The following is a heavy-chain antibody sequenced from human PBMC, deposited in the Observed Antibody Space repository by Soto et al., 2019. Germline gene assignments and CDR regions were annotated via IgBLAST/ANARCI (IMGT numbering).Heavy chain of an antibody. Sequence: QVQLVQSGAEVKKPGSSVKVSCKASGGTFSSYAISWVRQAPGQGLEWMGGIIPIFGTANYAQKFQGRVTITADKSTSTAYMELSSLRSEDTAVYYCARHPVGIAARLGYYYYYGMDVWGQGTTVTVSS. V-gene: IGHV1-69*06. CDR2: IIPIFGTA. CDR3: ARHPVGIAARLGYYYYYGMDV. CDR1: GGTFSSYA. D-gene: IGHD6-6*01. J-gene: IGHJ6*02.